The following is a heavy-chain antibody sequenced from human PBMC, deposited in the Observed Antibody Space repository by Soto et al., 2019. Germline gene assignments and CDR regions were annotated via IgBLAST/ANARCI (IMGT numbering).Heavy chain of an antibody. J-gene: IGHJ4*02. V-gene: IGHV3-72*01. D-gene: IGHD3-16*01. CDR3: GGEIGGTGGC. CDR1: GFTFSDHY. CDR2: IKKKTEGDTT. Sequence: EVRLVESGGGLVQPGGSLRLPCAASGFTFSDHYIDWVRQAPGKGLEWVGRIKKKTEGDTTYYAATVKGRFTSSRGDSKWSLYLQMNSMKTEGTAVYYGGGEIGGTGGCWGQGTLLGVSS.